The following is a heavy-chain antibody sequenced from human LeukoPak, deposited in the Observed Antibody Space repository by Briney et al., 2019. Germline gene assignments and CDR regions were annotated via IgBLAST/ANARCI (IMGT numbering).Heavy chain of an antibody. J-gene: IGHJ5*02. CDR2: IGGSGGST. D-gene: IGHD3-10*01. V-gene: IGHV3-23*01. CDR1: GFTVSNDA. CDR3: AKENMDVRKSYDP. Sequence: GGSLRLSCAASGFTVSNDAMSWVRQAPGKGLVWVSTIGGSGGSTYHADSVKGRFTISRDNSKNTLYPQMNSLRAEDTAVYFCAKENMDVRKSYDPWGQGTLVTVSS.